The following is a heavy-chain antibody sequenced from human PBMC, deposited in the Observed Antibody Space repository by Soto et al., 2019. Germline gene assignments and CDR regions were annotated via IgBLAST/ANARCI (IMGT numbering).Heavy chain of an antibody. Sequence: PSETLSLTCAVSGSSVSGDFYWAWIRQPPGKGLEWIGYIYYSGSTNYNPSLKSRVTISVDTSKNQFSLKLSSVTAADTAVYYCARVQRGYYDSSGYYRFDYWGQGTLVTVSS. D-gene: IGHD3-22*01. CDR1: GSSVSGDFY. J-gene: IGHJ4*02. CDR3: ARVQRGYYDSSGYYRFDY. CDR2: IYYSGST. V-gene: IGHV4-61*08.